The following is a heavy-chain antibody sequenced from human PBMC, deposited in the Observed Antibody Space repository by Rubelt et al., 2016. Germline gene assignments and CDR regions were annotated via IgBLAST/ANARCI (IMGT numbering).Heavy chain of an antibody. CDR2: INAGNGNT. J-gene: IGHJ2*01. D-gene: IGHD3-22*01. CDR3: AISTYYYDSSGYYPYWYFDL. CDR1: GYTFTSYA. V-gene: IGHV1-3*01. Sequence: QVQLVQSGAEVKKPGASVKVSCKASGYTFTSYAMHWVRQAPGQRLEWMGWINAGNGNTKYSQNFQGRVTISRDTSGSTAYMELSSLRSEDTAVYYCAISTYYYDSSGYYPYWYFDLWGRGTLVTVSS.